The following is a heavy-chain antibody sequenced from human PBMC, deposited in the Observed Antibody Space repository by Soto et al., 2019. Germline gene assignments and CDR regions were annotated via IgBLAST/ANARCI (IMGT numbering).Heavy chain of an antibody. CDR2: ISAYNGNT. CDR1: GYTFTSYG. CDR3: ARGRYGDYGYYYYGMDV. J-gene: IGHJ6*02. V-gene: IGHV1-18*01. D-gene: IGHD4-17*01. Sequence: GASVKVSCKASGYTFTSYGISWVRQDPGQGLEWMGWISAYNGNTNYAQKLQGRVTMTTDTSTSTAYMELRSLRSDDTAVYYCARGRYGDYGYYYYGMDVWGQGTTVTVSS.